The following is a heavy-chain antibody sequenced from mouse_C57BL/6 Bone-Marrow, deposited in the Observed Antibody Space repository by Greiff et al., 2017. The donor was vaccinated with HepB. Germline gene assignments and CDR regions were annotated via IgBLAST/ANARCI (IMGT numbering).Heavy chain of an antibody. CDR2: IHPNSGST. V-gene: IGHV1-64*01. CDR3: ARGGEGYYYGSSYRFDY. Sequence: QVQLQQPGAELVKPGASVKLSCKASGYTFTSYWMHWVKQRPGQGLEWIGMIHPNSGSTNYNEKFKSKATLTVEKSSSTAYMQLSSLTSEDSAVYYCARGGEGYYYGSSYRFDYWGQGTTLTVSS. J-gene: IGHJ2*01. D-gene: IGHD1-1*01. CDR1: GYTFTSYW.